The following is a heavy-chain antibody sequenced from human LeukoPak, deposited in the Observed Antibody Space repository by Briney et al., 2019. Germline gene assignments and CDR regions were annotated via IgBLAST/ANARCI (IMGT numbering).Heavy chain of an antibody. CDR2: ISYDGSNK. D-gene: IGHD5-24*01. Sequence: GGSLRLSCTASGFTFSNYGIQWVRQAPGKGLEWVAVISYDGSNKYYADSVKGRFTISRDNSKNTVYLRMNSLRAEDTAVYYCAKEVATISFFDHWGQGTLVTVSS. V-gene: IGHV3-30*18. CDR3: AKEVATISFFDH. CDR1: GFTFSNYG. J-gene: IGHJ4*02.